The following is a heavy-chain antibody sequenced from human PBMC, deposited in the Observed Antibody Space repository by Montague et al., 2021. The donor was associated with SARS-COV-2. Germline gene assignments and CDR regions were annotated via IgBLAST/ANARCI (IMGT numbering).Heavy chain of an antibody. CDR2: IYYSGST. J-gene: IGHJ6*02. V-gene: IGHV4-31*03. CDR3: ARDPLKITIFGVENYYCYGIDV. Sequence: TLSLTCTVSGGSISSGGYYWSWIRQHPGKGLEWIGYIYYSGSTYYYLYLRSRVTIEVDKSKNQFYLKLSSVTAADTAVYYCARDPLKITIFGVENYYCYGIDVWGQGTTVTVSS. D-gene: IGHD3-3*01. CDR1: GGSISSGGYY.